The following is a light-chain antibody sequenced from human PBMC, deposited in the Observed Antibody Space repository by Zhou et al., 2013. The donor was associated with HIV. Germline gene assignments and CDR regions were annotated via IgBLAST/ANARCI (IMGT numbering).Light chain of an antibody. CDR3: QRYGTSPGYT. CDR1: QSISSSY. V-gene: IGKV3-20*01. CDR2: AAS. Sequence: EIVLTQSPGTLSLSPGERATLSCRASQSISSSYLAWYQQKPGQAPRLLIYAASSRATGIPDRFSGSGSGTDFTLTISRLEPEDFAVYYCQRYGTSPGYTFGQGTKLEIK. J-gene: IGKJ2*01.